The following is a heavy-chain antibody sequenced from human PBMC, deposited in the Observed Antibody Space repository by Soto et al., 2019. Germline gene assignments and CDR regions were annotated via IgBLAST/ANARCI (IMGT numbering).Heavy chain of an antibody. J-gene: IGHJ6*03. CDR1: GYTFTSYA. V-gene: IGHV1-3*01. CDR2: INAGNGNT. Sequence: GASVKVSCKASGYTFTSYAMHWVRQAPGQRLEWMGWINAGNGNTKYSQKFQGRVTITRDTSASTAYMELSSLRSEDTAVYYCARGIYCSGGSCYTPDAYYMDVWGKATTVTVSS. D-gene: IGHD2-15*01. CDR3: ARGIYCSGGSCYTPDAYYMDV.